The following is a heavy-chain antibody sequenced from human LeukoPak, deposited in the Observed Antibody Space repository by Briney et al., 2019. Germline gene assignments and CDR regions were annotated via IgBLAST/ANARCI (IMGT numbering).Heavy chain of an antibody. Sequence: PSETLSLTCTVSGASISSYYWSWIRQSPGKGLEWIGYIYYSGNTNCNPSLKSRVTISVDTSKNQFSLKLSSVTAADTAVYYCASSRPDGYNYLGYWGQGTLVTVSS. J-gene: IGHJ4*02. CDR3: ASSRPDGYNYLGY. D-gene: IGHD5-24*01. CDR2: IYYSGNT. CDR1: GASISSYY. V-gene: IGHV4-59*08.